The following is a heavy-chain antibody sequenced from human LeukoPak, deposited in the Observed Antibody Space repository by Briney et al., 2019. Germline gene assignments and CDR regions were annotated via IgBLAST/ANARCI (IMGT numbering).Heavy chain of an antibody. J-gene: IGHJ5*02. CDR1: GGSISRYY. D-gene: IGHD6-19*01. CDR3: ARGEQWRGRPYNWFAP. V-gene: IGHV4-4*07. CDR2: IHTSGST. Sequence: PSETLSLTCTVSGGSISRYYWNWIRQPAGKGLEWIGRIHTSGSTNYNPSLKSRVTMSVDTSKNQFSLKLSSVTAADSAVYYCARGEQWRGRPYNWFAPWGQETLVTVPS.